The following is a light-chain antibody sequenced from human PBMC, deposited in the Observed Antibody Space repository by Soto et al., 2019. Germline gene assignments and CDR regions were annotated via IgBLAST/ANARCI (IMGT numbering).Light chain of an antibody. CDR2: GAS. CDR1: QSVSSK. Sequence: ETVMTQSPATLSLSPGERATLSCRASQSVSSKLVWYQQKPGQAPRFLIYGASTRATGIPARFRGSGSGTEFTLTIDSLQSEDFAVYYGQQYNDSPPAFGGGTKVEIK. J-gene: IGKJ4*01. V-gene: IGKV3-15*01. CDR3: QQYNDSPPA.